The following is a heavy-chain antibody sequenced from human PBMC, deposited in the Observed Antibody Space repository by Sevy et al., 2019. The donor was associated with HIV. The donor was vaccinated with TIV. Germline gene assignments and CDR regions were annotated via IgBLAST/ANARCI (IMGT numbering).Heavy chain of an antibody. CDR3: AKDMYCSGGSCYHKYLHVMDV. V-gene: IGHV3-23*01. D-gene: IGHD2-15*01. J-gene: IGHJ6*02. Sequence: GGSLRLSCAASGFTFSNFAMSWVRQAPGKGLEWVSALSGSGLTTYYADSVKGRFTISRDNSQNTVYLEMDSLRAEDTAICYCAKDMYCSGGSCYHKYLHVMDVWSQGTTVTVSS. CDR1: GFTFSNFA. CDR2: LSGSGLTT.